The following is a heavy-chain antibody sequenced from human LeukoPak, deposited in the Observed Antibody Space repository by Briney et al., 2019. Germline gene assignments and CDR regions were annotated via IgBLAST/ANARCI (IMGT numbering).Heavy chain of an antibody. CDR3: ARHSQVVRGWFDP. CDR1: GGSISSYY. D-gene: IGHD3-10*01. CDR2: IFHIGST. V-gene: IGHV4-59*08. Sequence: PSETLSLTCTVSGGSISSYYWSWSRQPPGKGLEWIGYIFHIGSTNYSPSLKSRVTLSVDTSKSQFSLKLSSVTAADTAVYYCARHSQVVRGWFDPWGQGTLVTVSS. J-gene: IGHJ5*02.